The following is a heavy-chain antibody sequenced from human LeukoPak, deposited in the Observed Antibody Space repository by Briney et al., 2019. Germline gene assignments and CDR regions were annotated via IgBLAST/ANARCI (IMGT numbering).Heavy chain of an antibody. CDR3: TSGGMVSGDY. CDR1: GGSVSSGTYY. CDR2: IYYSGST. J-gene: IGHJ4*01. Sequence: SETLSLTCTVSGGSVSSGTYYWSWIRQPPGKGLEWIGYIYYSGSTNYNPSLKSRVTISRDTSKNQFSLKLRSVTAADTAVYYCTSGGMVSGDYWGHGTLVTVSS. D-gene: IGHD2-8*01. V-gene: IGHV4-61*01.